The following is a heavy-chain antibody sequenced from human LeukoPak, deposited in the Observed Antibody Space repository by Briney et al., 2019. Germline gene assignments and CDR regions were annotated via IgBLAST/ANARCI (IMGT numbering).Heavy chain of an antibody. CDR2: IASDGNST. CDR3: ARGRPHGNDY. D-gene: IGHD4-23*01. CDR1: GFTFSSYW. Sequence: GGSLRLSCAASGFTFSSYWMNWVRQAPGKGLVWVSRIASDGNSTTYADSVKGRFSISRDNAKNTLYLQMNSLRVEDTAVCYCARGRPHGNDYWGQGTLVTVSS. V-gene: IGHV3-74*01. J-gene: IGHJ4*02.